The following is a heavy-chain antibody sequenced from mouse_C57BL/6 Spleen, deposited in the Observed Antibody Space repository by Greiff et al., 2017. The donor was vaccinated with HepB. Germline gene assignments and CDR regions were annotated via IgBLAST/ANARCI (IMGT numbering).Heavy chain of an antibody. CDR3: ARADYYGRDFDY. J-gene: IGHJ2*01. CDR2: INYDGSST. CDR1: GFTFSDYY. V-gene: IGHV5-16*01. Sequence: EVHLVESEGGLVQPGSSMKLSCTASGFTFSDYYMAWVRQVPEKGLEWVANINYDGSSTYYLDSLKSRFIISRDNAKNILYLQMSSLKSEDTATYYCARADYYGRDFDYWGQGTTLTVSS. D-gene: IGHD1-1*01.